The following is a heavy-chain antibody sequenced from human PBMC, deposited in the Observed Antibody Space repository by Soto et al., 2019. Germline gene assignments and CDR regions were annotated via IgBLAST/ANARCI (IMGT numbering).Heavy chain of an antibody. CDR1: GYTLAELS. D-gene: IGHD3-22*01. J-gene: IGHJ5*02. V-gene: IGHV1-24*01. Sequence: ASVKVSCKVSGYTLAELSIHWVRQAPGKGLEWMGGFDPEDGETIDAQKFQGRVTVTEDSSRNTVYMGLSGLRSEDTAVYYCARPIQYYYDSSGQSAWFDPWGQGTLVTVSS. CDR3: ARPIQYYYDSSGQSAWFDP. CDR2: FDPEDGET.